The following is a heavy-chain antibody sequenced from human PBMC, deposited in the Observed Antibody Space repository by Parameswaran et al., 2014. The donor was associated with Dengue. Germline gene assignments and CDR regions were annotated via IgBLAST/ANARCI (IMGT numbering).Heavy chain of an antibody. J-gene: IGHJ5*02. CDR2: IRYDGSNK. D-gene: IGHD5-18*01. Sequence: VRQAPGRAGVVAFIRYDGSNKYYADSVKGRFTISRDNSKNTLYLQMNSLRAEDTAVYYCAKGDVDTALSWFDPWGQGTLVTVSS. V-gene: IGHV3-30*02. CDR3: AKGDVDTALSWFDP.